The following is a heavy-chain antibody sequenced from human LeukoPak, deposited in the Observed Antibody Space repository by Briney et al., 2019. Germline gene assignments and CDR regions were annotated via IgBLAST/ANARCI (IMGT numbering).Heavy chain of an antibody. V-gene: IGHV1-69*05. CDR3: AAQTYCSSTSCYVAFDI. CDR1: GGTFSSYS. J-gene: IGHJ3*02. CDR2: IIPIFGTA. D-gene: IGHD2-2*01. Sequence: GASVKVSCKASGGTFSSYSISWVRQAPGQGLEWMGGIIPIFGTANYAQKFQGRVTITTDESTSTAYMELSRLRSEDTAVYYCAAQTYCSSTSCYVAFDIWGQGTMVTVSS.